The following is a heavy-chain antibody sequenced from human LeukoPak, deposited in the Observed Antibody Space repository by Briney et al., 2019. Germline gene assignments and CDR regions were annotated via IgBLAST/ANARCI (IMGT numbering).Heavy chain of an antibody. Sequence: GGSLRLSCSPSGFTFSNYAMHWVRQAPGKGLEYVSSIIGTGGSTYYADSGKGRFTISRDNSKNTLFLQMSSLRTEETAVYYCVNGGVAVARSWGQGTLVTVSS. D-gene: IGHD6-19*01. CDR1: GFTFSNYA. V-gene: IGHV3-64D*09. CDR2: IIGTGGST. CDR3: VNGGVAVARS. J-gene: IGHJ5*02.